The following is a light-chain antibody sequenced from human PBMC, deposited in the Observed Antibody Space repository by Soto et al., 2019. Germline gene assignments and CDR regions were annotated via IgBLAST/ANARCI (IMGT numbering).Light chain of an antibody. CDR2: GVS. Sequence: QSALTQPASVSGSPGQSITISCTGTSSDIGSHNFVSWHQQHPGKAPKFIIYGVSNRPSGVSNRFSGSKSGNTASLTISGLQADDEADYYCSSYTSTYIWVFGGGTMVTVL. CDR1: SSDIGSHNF. CDR3: SSYTSTYIWV. V-gene: IGLV2-14*01. J-gene: IGLJ3*02.